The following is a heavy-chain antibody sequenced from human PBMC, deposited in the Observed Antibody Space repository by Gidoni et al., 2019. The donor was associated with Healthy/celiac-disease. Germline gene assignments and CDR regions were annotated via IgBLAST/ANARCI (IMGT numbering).Heavy chain of an antibody. CDR3: ARVSNYCSGGSCYSEY. V-gene: IGHV3-33*01. CDR1: GFTFSSYG. CDR2: IWYDGSNT. D-gene: IGHD2-15*01. J-gene: IGHJ4*02. Sequence: QVQLVESGGGVVQPGRSLRLSCAASGFTFSSYGLHWVRQAPGTGLEWLAVIWYDGSNTYYADSVTGRFTISRDNSKNTLYLQMNSLRAEDTAVYYCARVSNYCSGGSCYSEYWGQGTLVTVSS.